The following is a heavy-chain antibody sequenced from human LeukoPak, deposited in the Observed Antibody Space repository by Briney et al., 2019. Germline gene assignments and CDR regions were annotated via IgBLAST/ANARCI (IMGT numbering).Heavy chain of an antibody. CDR3: ATGYCSSTSCLHMNWFDP. D-gene: IGHD2-2*01. Sequence: SVKVSCKASGGTFSSYAFSWVRQAPGQGLEWMGGIIPIFGTASYAQKLQGRVTMTTDTSTSTAYMELRSLRSDDTAVYYCATGYCSSTSCLHMNWFDPWGQGTLVTVSS. CDR1: GGTFSSYA. J-gene: IGHJ5*02. V-gene: IGHV1-69*05. CDR2: IIPIFGTA.